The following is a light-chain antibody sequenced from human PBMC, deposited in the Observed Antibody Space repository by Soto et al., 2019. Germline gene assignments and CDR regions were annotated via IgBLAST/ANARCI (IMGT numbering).Light chain of an antibody. CDR2: AAS. J-gene: IGKJ1*01. CDR3: QQYGTSPWT. V-gene: IGKV3-20*01. Sequence: EIVLTQSPGTLSLSPGARATLSCRASQSLGSGYLAWYQQKPGQAPRILIYAASTRATGIPDRFSGSGSGTDFSLTISRLEPGDFAVYYCQQYGTSPWTFGQGTKVDIK. CDR1: QSLGSGY.